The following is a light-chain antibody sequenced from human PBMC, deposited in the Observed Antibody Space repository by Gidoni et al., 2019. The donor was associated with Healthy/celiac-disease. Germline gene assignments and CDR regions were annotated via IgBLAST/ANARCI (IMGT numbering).Light chain of an antibody. CDR3: QQYYSTPRT. V-gene: IGKV4-1*01. J-gene: IGKJ1*01. CDR2: WAS. CDR1: QIVLYSSNNKNY. Sequence: DIVMTQSPDSLAVSLGERATINCKSSQIVLYSSNNKNYLAWYQHKPVQPPKLLIYWASTREAGVPDRFSGSGSGTEFTLNISSLQAEDVAVYYFQQYYSTPRTFGQGTKVEIK.